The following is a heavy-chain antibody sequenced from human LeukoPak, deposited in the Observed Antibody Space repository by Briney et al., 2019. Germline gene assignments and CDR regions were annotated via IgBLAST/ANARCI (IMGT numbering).Heavy chain of an antibody. CDR1: GFTFSSYA. D-gene: IGHD3-16*01. V-gene: IGHV3-30-3*01. CDR3: ARPRAYDSRDLDY. Sequence: PGRSLRLSCAASGFTFSSYAMHWVRQAPGKGLEWVAVISYDGSNKYYADSVKGRFTISRDNSKNTLYLQMNSLRAEDTAVYYCARPRAYDSRDLDYWGQGTLVTVSS. J-gene: IGHJ4*02. CDR2: ISYDGSNK.